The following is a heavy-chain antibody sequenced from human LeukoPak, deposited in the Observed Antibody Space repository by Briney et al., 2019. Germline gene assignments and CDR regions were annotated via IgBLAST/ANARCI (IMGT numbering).Heavy chain of an antibody. CDR2: ISWDGGST. CDR3: AKGMDTAMVPNYYYYMDV. CDR1: GFTFDDYT. Sequence: GGSLRLSCAASGFTFDDYTMHWVRQAPGKGLEWVSLISWDGGSTYYAGSVKGRFTISRDNSKNSLYLQMNSLRTEDTALYYCAKGMDTAMVPNYYYYMDVWGKGTTVTVSS. J-gene: IGHJ6*03. D-gene: IGHD5-18*01. V-gene: IGHV3-43*01.